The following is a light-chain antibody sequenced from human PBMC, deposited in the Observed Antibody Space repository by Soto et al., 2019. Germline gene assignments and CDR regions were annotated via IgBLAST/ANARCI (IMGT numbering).Light chain of an antibody. J-gene: IGKJ1*01. CDR1: QSISSW. V-gene: IGKV1-5*03. CDR2: KAS. CDR3: QQYNSYSWT. Sequence: DIQMTQSPSNLSASVGDRVTITCRASQSISSWLAWYQQKPGKAPKLLIYKASSLESGVPSRFSGSGSGTEFTLTISSLQPDDFATYYCQQYNSYSWTFGQGTEVEIK.